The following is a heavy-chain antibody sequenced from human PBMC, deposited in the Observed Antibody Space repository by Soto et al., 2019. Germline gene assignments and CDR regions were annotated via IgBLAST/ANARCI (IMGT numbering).Heavy chain of an antibody. CDR1: GGTFSSYA. V-gene: IGHV1-69*01. Sequence: QVQLVQSGAEVTKPGSSVKVSCKASGGTFSSYAISWVRQAPGQGLEWMGGIIPIFGTANYAQKFQGRVKITADESTSTAYMELSSLRSEDTAVYYCARVARFGENDAFDIWGQGAMVTVSS. CDR2: IIPIFGTA. D-gene: IGHD3-10*01. J-gene: IGHJ3*02. CDR3: ARVARFGENDAFDI.